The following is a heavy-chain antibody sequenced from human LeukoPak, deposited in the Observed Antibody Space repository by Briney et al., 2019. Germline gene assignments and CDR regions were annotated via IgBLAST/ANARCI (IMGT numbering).Heavy chain of an antibody. CDR2: ISKDGATR. V-gene: IGHV3-74*03. Sequence: GGSLRLSCEASGFAFSKYRMHWVRQAPGKGLVWVSFISKDGATRTYVDSVRDRFTISGDNSKNILFLQMNSLKSEDTAMYYCVRASGYLHDFDFWGQGTLVSVSS. CDR1: GFAFSKYR. J-gene: IGHJ4*02. D-gene: IGHD3-3*01. CDR3: VRASGYLHDFDF.